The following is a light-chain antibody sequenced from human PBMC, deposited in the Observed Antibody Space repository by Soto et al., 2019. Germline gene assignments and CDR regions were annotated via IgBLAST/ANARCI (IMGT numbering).Light chain of an antibody. V-gene: IGKV1-5*03. CDR1: QTISSW. CDR3: QHYNSYSEA. Sequence: DIHMAQSASTQYGSXVEKVTITCXASQTISSWLAWYQQKPGKAPKLLIYKASTLKSGVPSRFSGSGSGTEFTLTISSLQPDDFATYCCQHYNSYSEAFGQGTKVDIK. CDR2: KAS. J-gene: IGKJ1*01.